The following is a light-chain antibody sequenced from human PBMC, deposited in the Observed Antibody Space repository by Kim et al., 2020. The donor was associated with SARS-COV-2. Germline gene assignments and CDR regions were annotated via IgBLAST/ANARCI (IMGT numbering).Light chain of an antibody. CDR2: DAS. J-gene: IGKJ5*01. V-gene: IGKV3-11*01. CDR3: QQRGNWPT. Sequence: SFSPGERATLSCRASQSVKTYLAWYQHKPCQSPRLLIHDASNRATGVPPRFSGGGSGTDFTLTISSLEPEDFAVYYCQQRGNWPTFGQGTRLEIK. CDR1: QSVKTY.